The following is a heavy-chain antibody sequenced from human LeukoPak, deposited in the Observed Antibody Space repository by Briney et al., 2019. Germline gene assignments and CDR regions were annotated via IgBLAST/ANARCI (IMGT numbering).Heavy chain of an antibody. CDR3: ARDPVYGSLMDV. D-gene: IGHD2-8*01. CDR2: IIPIFGTA. V-gene: IGHV1-69*13. J-gene: IGHJ6*02. CDR1: GGTFSSYA. Sequence: SVKVSCKASGGTFSSYAISWVRQAPGQGLEWMGGIIPIFGTANYAQKFQGRVTITADESTSTAYMELSSLRSADTAVYYCARDPVYGSLMDVWGQGTTVTVSS.